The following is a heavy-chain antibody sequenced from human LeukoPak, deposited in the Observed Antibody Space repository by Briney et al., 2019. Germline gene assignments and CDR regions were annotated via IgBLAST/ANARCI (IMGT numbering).Heavy chain of an antibody. CDR1: GGSFSGYY. J-gene: IGHJ4*02. Sequence: SETLSLTCAVYGGSFSGYYWSWIRQPPGKGLEWIGSIYYSGSTYYNPSLKSRVTISVDTSKNQFSLKLSSVTAADTAVYYCARVSGYCGDGVCRFDYWDQGALVTVSS. D-gene: IGHD2-21*01. CDR2: IYYSGST. CDR3: ARVSGYCGDGVCRFDY. V-gene: IGHV4-34*01.